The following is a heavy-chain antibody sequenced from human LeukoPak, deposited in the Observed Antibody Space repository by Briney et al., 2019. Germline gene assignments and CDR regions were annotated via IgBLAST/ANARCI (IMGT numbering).Heavy chain of an antibody. D-gene: IGHD3-10*01. J-gene: IGHJ4*02. CDR1: GGSLSGYY. CDR2: INHSGST. Sequence: SETLSLTCAVSGGSLSGYYWSWIRQPPGKGREGIGDINHSGSTNYNPSLKSRVTISVDTSKKQLSLKLSSVTAADTAVYFCARGPLTYYYASGSYYSNWGQGTLVTVSS. CDR3: ARGPLTYYYASGSYYSN. V-gene: IGHV4-34*01.